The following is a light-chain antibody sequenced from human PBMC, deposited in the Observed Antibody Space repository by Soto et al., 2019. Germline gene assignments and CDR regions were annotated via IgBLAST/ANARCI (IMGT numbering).Light chain of an antibody. CDR1: QSVSSY. V-gene: IGKV3-11*01. J-gene: IGKJ3*01. Sequence: EIVLTQSPATLSLSPGERATLSCMASQSVSSYLAWYQQKPVQAPRLLIYDASNRATGIPARFSGSGSGTAFTLTISSLEPEDFAVYYGQQRSNWPPRTFGPGTKVDIK. CDR2: DAS. CDR3: QQRSNWPPRT.